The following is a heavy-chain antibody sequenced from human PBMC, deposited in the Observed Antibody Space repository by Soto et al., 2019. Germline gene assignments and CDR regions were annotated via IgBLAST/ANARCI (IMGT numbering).Heavy chain of an antibody. CDR2: ISYDGSNK. Sequence: GGALRLSCAASGFTFSSDAMHWVRQAPGRGLEWVAVISYDGSNKYYEDSVKGRFAISRGNSKNTLYLQMNSLRAEDTAVYYCAREARYYYDRSGFDYWGQGTMVTVSS. CDR3: AREARYYYDRSGFDY. CDR1: GFTFSSDA. V-gene: IGHV3-30*09. D-gene: IGHD3-22*01. J-gene: IGHJ4*02.